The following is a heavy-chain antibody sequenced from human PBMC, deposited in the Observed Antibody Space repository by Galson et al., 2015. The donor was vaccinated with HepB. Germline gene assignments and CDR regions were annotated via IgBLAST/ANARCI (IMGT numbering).Heavy chain of an antibody. CDR1: GGTFSSYA. D-gene: IGHD5-18*01. V-gene: IGHV1-69*13. CDR3: ARVVDTAMVWIFDY. J-gene: IGHJ4*02. Sequence: SVKVSCKASGGTFSSYAISWVRQAPGQGLEWMGGIFPIFGTANYAQKFQGRVTITADESTSTAYMELSSLRSEDTAVYYCARVVDTAMVWIFDYWGQGTLVTVSS. CDR2: IFPIFGTA.